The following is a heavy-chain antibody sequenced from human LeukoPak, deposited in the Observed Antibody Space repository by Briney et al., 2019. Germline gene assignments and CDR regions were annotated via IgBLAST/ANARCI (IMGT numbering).Heavy chain of an antibody. D-gene: IGHD1-1*01. Sequence: GGSLRLSCAASGFTFSDYYMSWIRQAPGKRLEWVSYISSSGSTIYYADSVKGRFTISRDNAKNSLYLQMNSLRAEDTAVYYCARAASGTTGPYYYYYYMDVWGKGTTVTVSS. CDR2: ISSSGSTI. J-gene: IGHJ6*03. CDR1: GFTFSDYY. CDR3: ARAASGTTGPYYYYYYMDV. V-gene: IGHV3-11*04.